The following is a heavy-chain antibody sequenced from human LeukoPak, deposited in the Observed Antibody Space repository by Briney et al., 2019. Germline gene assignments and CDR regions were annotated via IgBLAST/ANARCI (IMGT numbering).Heavy chain of an antibody. Sequence: APVKVSCKVSGYTLTELSMHWVRQAPGKGLEWKGGFDPEDGETIYAQKFQGRVTMTEDTSTDTAYMELSSLRSEDTAVYYCATAFGLRFLEWLLYDYWGQGTLVTVSS. J-gene: IGHJ4*02. CDR2: FDPEDGET. CDR1: GYTLTELS. D-gene: IGHD3-3*01. CDR3: ATAFGLRFLEWLLYDY. V-gene: IGHV1-24*01.